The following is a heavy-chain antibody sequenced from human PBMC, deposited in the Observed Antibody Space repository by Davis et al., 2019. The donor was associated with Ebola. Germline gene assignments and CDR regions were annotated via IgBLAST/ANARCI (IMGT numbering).Heavy chain of an antibody. D-gene: IGHD3-22*01. CDR2: ISENGNKD. J-gene: IGHJ4*01. CDR1: GFTFSNYG. V-gene: IGHV3-30*18. Sequence: PGGSLRLSCAASGFTFSNYGMLWVRQAPGQGLEWVAVISENGNKDYYAESVKGRFTISRDNSKNTVYLQMSDLRAEDTAVYYCAKPSLPYMIVDVIKSPFDSWGHGTLVTVSS. CDR3: AKPSLPYMIVDVIKSPFDS.